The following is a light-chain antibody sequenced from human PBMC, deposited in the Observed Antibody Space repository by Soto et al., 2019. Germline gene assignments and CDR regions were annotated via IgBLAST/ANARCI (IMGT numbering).Light chain of an antibody. V-gene: IGLV4-60*02. CDR1: SGHSGYI. CDR2: LEGSGSY. J-gene: IGLJ3*02. Sequence: QLVLTQSSSASASLGSSVKLTCTLSSGHSGYIIAWHQQQPGKAPRYLMKLEGSGSYNKGSGVPDRFSGSSSGADRYLTISNLQFEDEADYYCETWDRNTWVFGGGTKLTVL. CDR3: ETWDRNTWV.